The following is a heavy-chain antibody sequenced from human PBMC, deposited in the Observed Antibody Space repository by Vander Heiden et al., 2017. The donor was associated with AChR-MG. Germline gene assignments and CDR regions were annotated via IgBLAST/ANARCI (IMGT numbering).Heavy chain of an antibody. D-gene: IGHD5-12*01. V-gene: IGHV3-23*01. CDR2: ISGSGGST. J-gene: IGHJ5*01. Sequence: EVQLLESGGGLVQPGGSLRRSCAASGFTFRTYASSWVRQAPGKGLEWVSAISGSGGSTYYADSVKGRFTISRDNSKNTLYLQMNSLRAEDTAVYYCAKVGVVEMATIFQFDYWGHGTLVTVSS. CDR1: GFTFRTYA. CDR3: AKVGVVEMATIFQFDY.